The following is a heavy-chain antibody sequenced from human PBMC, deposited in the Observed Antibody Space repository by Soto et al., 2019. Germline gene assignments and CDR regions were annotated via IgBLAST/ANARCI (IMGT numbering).Heavy chain of an antibody. V-gene: IGHV1-3*01. CDR3: ARRPVGGWLQNLIDY. CDR1: GYTFTSYA. D-gene: IGHD6-19*01. J-gene: IGHJ4*02. CDR2: INAGNGNT. Sequence: ASVKVSCKASGYTFTSYAMHWVRQAPGQRLEWMGWINAGNGNTKYSQKFQGRVTITRDTSASTAYMELSSLRSEDTAVYYCARRPVGGWLQNLIDYWGQGTLVTVSS.